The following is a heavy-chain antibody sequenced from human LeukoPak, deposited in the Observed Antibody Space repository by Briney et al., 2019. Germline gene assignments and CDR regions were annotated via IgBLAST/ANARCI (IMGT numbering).Heavy chain of an antibody. D-gene: IGHD3-22*01. Sequence: PSETLSLTCTVSGGSISSSSYCWGWIRQPPGKGLEWIGSIYYSGSTYYNPSLKSRVTISVDTSKNQFSLKLSSVTAADTAVYYCARVPYYDSSGYYGGYYFDYWGQGTLVTVSS. CDR2: IYYSGST. CDR3: ARVPYYDSSGYYGGYYFDY. V-gene: IGHV4-39*07. CDR1: GGSISSSSYC. J-gene: IGHJ4*02.